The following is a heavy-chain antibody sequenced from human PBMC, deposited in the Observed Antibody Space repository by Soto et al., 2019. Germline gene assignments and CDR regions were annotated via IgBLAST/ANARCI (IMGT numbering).Heavy chain of an antibody. CDR1: AFTFRNYG. J-gene: IGHJ5*02. D-gene: IGHD4-4*01. Sequence: EVQLLESGGGLVQPGGSLRLACAASAFTFRNYGMSWVRQAPGKGLEWVSSIRSSVDETYYADSVKGRFTISRDDSKNTLYLEMNNLRADDTAIYYCARKADTSLYSFWFDPWGRGTFVIVSS. V-gene: IGHV3-23*01. CDR2: IRSSVDET. CDR3: ARKADTSLYSFWFDP.